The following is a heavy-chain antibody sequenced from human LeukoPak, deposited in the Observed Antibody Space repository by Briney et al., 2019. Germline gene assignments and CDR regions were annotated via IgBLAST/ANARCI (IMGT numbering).Heavy chain of an antibody. CDR3: ARDMKTVDAFDI. D-gene: IGHD1-14*01. Sequence: SETLSLTCTVSGGSISSSSYYWGWIRQPPGKGLEWIGSIYYSGSTYYNPSLKSRVTISVDTSKNQVSLKLSSVTAADTAVYYCARDMKTVDAFDIWGQGAMVTVSS. V-gene: IGHV4-39*02. CDR1: GGSISSSSYY. CDR2: IYYSGST. J-gene: IGHJ3*02.